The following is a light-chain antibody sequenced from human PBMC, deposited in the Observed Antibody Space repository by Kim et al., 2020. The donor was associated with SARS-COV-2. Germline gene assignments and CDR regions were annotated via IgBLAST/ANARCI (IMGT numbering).Light chain of an antibody. CDR3: QKINSYT. Sequence: IQLTQSPSSLSASVGDRVTITCRASQGISSYLAWYQQKPGKAPKLLIYAASTLQSGVPSRFSGSGSGTDFTLTIRSLQPEDFATYYCQKINSYTFGQGTRLEIK. J-gene: IGKJ5*01. V-gene: IGKV1-9*01. CDR1: QGISSY. CDR2: AAS.